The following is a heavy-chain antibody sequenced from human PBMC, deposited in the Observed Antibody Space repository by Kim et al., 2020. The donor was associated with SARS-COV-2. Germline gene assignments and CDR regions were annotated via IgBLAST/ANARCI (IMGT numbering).Heavy chain of an antibody. J-gene: IGHJ6*02. Sequence: GGSMRLSGTTSGFTFKNDGMHWVRQAPGKGLEWVAGIWFDGSNAFYEDSLKGRFTISRDNFKNILYLHMNSLRAEDTAVYYCAKAGSVGTYSYYGLDVWGQGTTVTVSS. CDR2: IWFDGSNA. CDR3: AKAGSVGTYSYYGLDV. CDR1: GFTFKNDG. D-gene: IGHD7-27*01. V-gene: IGHV3-33*06.